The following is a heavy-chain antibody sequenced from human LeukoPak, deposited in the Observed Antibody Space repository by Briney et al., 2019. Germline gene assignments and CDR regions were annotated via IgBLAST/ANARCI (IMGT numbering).Heavy chain of an antibody. CDR1: GYSFTSYW. CDR3: ARNPSGYSSRYHYYGMDV. CDR2: IDPSDSYT. V-gene: IGHV5-10-1*01. J-gene: IGHJ6*04. D-gene: IGHD6-13*01. Sequence: GESLKVSCKGSGYSFTSYWISWVRQMPGKGLEWMGRIDPSDSYTNYSPSFQGHVTISADKSISTAYLQWNSLKASDTAMYYCARNPSGYSSRYHYYGMDVWGKGTTVTVSS.